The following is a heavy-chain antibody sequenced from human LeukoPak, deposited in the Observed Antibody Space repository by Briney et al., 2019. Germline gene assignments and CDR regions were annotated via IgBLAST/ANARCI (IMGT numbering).Heavy chain of an antibody. D-gene: IGHD4-17*01. J-gene: IGHJ4*02. CDR2: IIPMFGTA. CDR1: GGTFSNFA. CDR3: ARDSEGDGDYVSYFDY. Sequence: GASVKVSCKASGGTFSNFAISWLRQAPGRGPEWMRGIIPMFGTATYGQKFQGRVTITADESTAYMELTSLRSEDTAVYYCARDSEGDGDYVSYFDYWGQGTLVIAS. V-gene: IGHV1-69*13.